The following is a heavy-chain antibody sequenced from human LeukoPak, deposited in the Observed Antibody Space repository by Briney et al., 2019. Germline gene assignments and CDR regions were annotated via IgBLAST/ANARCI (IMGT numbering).Heavy chain of an antibody. CDR2: INPNIGGT. Sequence: ASVKVSCKASGGTFSSYAISWVRQAPGQGLEWMGWINPNIGGTRYAQKFQGRVTMTRDTSITTAYMDLTSLTPDDTAVYYCARVPPYYDFMDVWGKGTTVTVSS. CDR3: ARVPPYYDFMDV. V-gene: IGHV1-2*02. CDR1: GGTFSSYA. J-gene: IGHJ6*03.